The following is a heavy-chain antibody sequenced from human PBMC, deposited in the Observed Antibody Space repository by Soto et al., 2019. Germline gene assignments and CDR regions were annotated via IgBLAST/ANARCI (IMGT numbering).Heavy chain of an antibody. D-gene: IGHD3-22*01. CDR1: GADINSGGFT. V-gene: IGHV4-31*03. J-gene: IGHJ4*02. Sequence: SETLSLTCSVSGADINSGGFTWTWIRQHAGKGLEWLGYISHSGSTDYNPSLKSRLSISGDTSKNHFSLTLTSVTAADTAVYYCARGRRYYDSSGYSGFDYWGQGTLVTVSS. CDR2: ISHSGST. CDR3: ARGRRYYDSSGYSGFDY.